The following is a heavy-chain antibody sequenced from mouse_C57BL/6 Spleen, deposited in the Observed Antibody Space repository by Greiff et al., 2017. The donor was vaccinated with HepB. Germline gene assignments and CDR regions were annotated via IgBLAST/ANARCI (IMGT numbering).Heavy chain of an antibody. CDR3: ARGYYYGSRVHWYFDV. CDR2: INPSNGGT. Sequence: QVQLKQPGTELVKPGASVKLSCKASGYTFTSYWMHWVKQRPGQGLEWIGNINPSNGGTNYNEKFKSKATLTVDKSSSTAYMQLSSLTSEDSAVYYCARGYYYGSRVHWYFDVWGTGTTVTVSS. J-gene: IGHJ1*03. D-gene: IGHD1-1*01. CDR1: GYTFTSYW. V-gene: IGHV1-53*01.